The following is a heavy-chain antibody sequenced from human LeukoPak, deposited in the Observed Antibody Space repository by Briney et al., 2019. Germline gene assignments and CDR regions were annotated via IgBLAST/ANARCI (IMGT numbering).Heavy chain of an antibody. Sequence: GGSLRLSCAASGFTLSKHWMTWVRQAPGKGLECVAIIKQDGSEKYYVNSVKGRFTISRDNAKNSLYLQMNSLRAEDTAVYYCARERERVTTEFDYWGQGTLVTVSS. V-gene: IGHV3-7*03. CDR3: ARERERVTTEFDY. CDR2: IKQDGSEK. CDR1: GFTLSKHW. D-gene: IGHD4-17*01. J-gene: IGHJ4*02.